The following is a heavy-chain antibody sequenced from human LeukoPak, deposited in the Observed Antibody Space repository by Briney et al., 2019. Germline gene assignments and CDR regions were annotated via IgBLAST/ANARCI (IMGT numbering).Heavy chain of an antibody. CDR1: GGSISSGSYY. CDR3: ARDPRMDPDAFDI. Sequence: SETLSLTCTVSGGSISSGSYYWSWIRQPAGKGLEWIGRIYTSGSTNYNPSLKSRVTISVDTSKNQFSLKLSSVTAADTAVYYCARDPRMDPDAFDIWGQGTMVTVSS. D-gene: IGHD2-2*03. CDR2: IYTSGST. J-gene: IGHJ3*02. V-gene: IGHV4-61*02.